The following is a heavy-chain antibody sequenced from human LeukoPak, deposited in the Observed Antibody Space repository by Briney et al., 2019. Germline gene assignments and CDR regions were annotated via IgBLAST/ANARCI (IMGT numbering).Heavy chain of an antibody. Sequence: PGGSLRLSCAASGFTLSSYGMHWVRQAPGKGLEWVAVISYDGSNKYYADSVKGRFTISRDNSKNTLYLQMNSLRAEDTAVYYCAKDFIDSWGQGTLVTVSS. CDR3: AKDFIDS. CDR1: GFTLSSYG. V-gene: IGHV3-30*18. CDR2: ISYDGSNK. J-gene: IGHJ4*02.